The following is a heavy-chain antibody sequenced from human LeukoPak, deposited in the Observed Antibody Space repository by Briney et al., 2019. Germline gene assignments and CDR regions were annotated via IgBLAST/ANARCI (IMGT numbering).Heavy chain of an antibody. CDR3: ARGSGY. CDR2: INHSGST. J-gene: IGHJ4*02. D-gene: IGHD1-1*01. CDR1: GGSISGYY. V-gene: IGHV4-34*01. Sequence: SETLSLTCTVSGGSISGYYWSWIRQPPGKGLEWIGEINHSGSTNYNPSLKSRVTISVDTSKNQFSLKLSSVTAADTAVYYCARGSGYWGQGTLVTVSS.